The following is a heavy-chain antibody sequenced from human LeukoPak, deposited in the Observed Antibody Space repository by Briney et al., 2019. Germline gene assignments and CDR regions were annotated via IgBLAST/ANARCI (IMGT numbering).Heavy chain of an antibody. D-gene: IGHD5-24*01. CDR3: AKDDIECGMATSPHI. Sequence: GGSLRLSCAASGFTFSSYGMHWVRQAPGKGLEWVAVISYDGSNKYYADSVKGRFTISRDNSKNTLYLQMNSLRAEDTAVYYCAKDDIECGMATSPHIWGQGTMVTVSS. V-gene: IGHV3-30*18. CDR2: ISYDGSNK. CDR1: GFTFSSYG. J-gene: IGHJ3*02.